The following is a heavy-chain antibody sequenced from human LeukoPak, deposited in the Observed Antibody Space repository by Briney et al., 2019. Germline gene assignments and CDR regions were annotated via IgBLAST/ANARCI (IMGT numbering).Heavy chain of an antibody. CDR2: ISWNSGSI. J-gene: IGHJ4*02. V-gene: IGHV3-9*03. CDR1: GFTFDDYA. CDR3: AKDRGYDFWSGYLDY. D-gene: IGHD3-3*01. Sequence: GRSLRLSCAASGFTFDDYAMHWVQQAPGKGLEWVSGISWNSGSIGYADSVKGRFTISRDNAKNSLYLQMNSLRAEDMALYYCAKDRGYDFWSGYLDYWGQGTLVTVSS.